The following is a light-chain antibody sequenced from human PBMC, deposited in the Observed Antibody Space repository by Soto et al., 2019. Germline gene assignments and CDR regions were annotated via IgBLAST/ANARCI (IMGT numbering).Light chain of an antibody. V-gene: IGLV2-14*01. CDR2: AVS. CDR1: SSDIGSYDH. J-gene: IGLJ1*01. CDR3: ISYTNRQSYV. Sequence: QSALTQPASVSGSPGQSITISCSGTSSDIGSYDHVAWYQQFPGKSPKLMIYAVSDRPSGVFDRFSGSKSGITASLTISGLQTEDEADYYCISYTNRQSYVFGTGTKLTVL.